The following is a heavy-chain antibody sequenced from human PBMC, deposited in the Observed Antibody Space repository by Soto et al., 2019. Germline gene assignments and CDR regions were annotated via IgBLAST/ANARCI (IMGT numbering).Heavy chain of an antibody. V-gene: IGHV1-18*01. D-gene: IGHD3-16*01. CDR3: AMVDNYVTPTPQDV. CDR2: ISPYSGNT. J-gene: IGHJ6*02. CDR1: GYIFVXYG. Sequence: QVQLVQSGDEVRKPGSSVXXXXKAXGYIFVXYGIAWVRQAPGQGLEWMEWISPYSGNTHYASKVQGRLTMTTDTSTSTAYMDLGSLTSDDTAVYYCAMVDNYVTPTPQDVWXQGTTVTVS.